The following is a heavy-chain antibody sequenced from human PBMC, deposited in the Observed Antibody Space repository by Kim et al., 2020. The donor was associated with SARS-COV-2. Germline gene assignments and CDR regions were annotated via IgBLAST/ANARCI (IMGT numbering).Heavy chain of an antibody. CDR3: VRVKAAWGFFDI. J-gene: IGHJ3*02. D-gene: IGHD6-13*01. Sequence: GGSLRLSCAASGFTFSSSWMHWVRQAPGKGLVWVSRINSDGSSTSYADSVKGRFTISRDNAKNTLYLQMNSLRGEDTAVYYCVRVKAAWGFFDIWGQGTMVTVSS. CDR2: INSDGSST. V-gene: IGHV3-74*01. CDR1: GFTFSSSW.